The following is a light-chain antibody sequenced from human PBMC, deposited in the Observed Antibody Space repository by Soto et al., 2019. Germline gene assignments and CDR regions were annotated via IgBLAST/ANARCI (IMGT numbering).Light chain of an antibody. V-gene: IGKV1-8*01. CDR3: QQYYSYPLT. J-gene: IGKJ4*01. CDR2: AAS. CDR1: QGISSY. Sequence: AIRMTQSPSSFSASTGDRVTITCRASQGISSYLAWYQQKPGKAPNLLIYAASTLQAGVPSRFSGSRSGTDFTLTISFLQSEDFATYYCQQYYSYPLTFGGGTKVDIK.